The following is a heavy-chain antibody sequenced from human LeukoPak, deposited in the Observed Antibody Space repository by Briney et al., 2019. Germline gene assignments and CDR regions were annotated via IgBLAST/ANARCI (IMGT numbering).Heavy chain of an antibody. Sequence: SETLSLTCAVYGGSFSGYYWSWIRQPPGKGLEWIGEINHSGSTNYNPSLKSRVTISVDTSKNQISLKLSSVTAADTAVYYCARALDILTGTFDYWGQGTLVTVSS. D-gene: IGHD3-9*01. J-gene: IGHJ4*02. CDR1: GGSFSGYY. V-gene: IGHV4-34*01. CDR2: INHSGST. CDR3: ARALDILTGTFDY.